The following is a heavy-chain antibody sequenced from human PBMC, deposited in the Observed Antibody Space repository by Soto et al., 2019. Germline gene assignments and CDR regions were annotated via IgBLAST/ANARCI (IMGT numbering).Heavy chain of an antibody. Sequence: SETLSLTCTVSGGSISSSSYYWGWIHQPPGKGLEWIGSIYYSGSTYYNPSLKSRVTISVDTSKNQFSLKLSSVTAADTAVYYCARVRAQVGITGTTYYYYMDVWGKGTTVTVSS. D-gene: IGHD1-7*01. CDR1: GGSISSSSYY. J-gene: IGHJ6*03. V-gene: IGHV4-39*07. CDR3: ARVRAQVGITGTTYYYYMDV. CDR2: IYYSGST.